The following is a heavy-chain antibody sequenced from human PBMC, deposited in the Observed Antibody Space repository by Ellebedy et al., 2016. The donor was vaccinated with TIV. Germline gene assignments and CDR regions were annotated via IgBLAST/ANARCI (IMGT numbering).Heavy chain of an antibody. V-gene: IGHV3-53*01. J-gene: IGHJ4*02. CDR2: IYSGGSS. Sequence: PGGSLRLSCVASGFTVSTSYMSWVRQAPGKRLEWVSVIYSGGSSFYSDSVRGRFTFSRDNSNNRLYLQMTSLSAEDTAMYYCARARGSGYDHYFDAWGQGTLVTVSS. CDR1: GFTVSTSY. CDR3: ARARGSGYDHYFDA. D-gene: IGHD5-12*01.